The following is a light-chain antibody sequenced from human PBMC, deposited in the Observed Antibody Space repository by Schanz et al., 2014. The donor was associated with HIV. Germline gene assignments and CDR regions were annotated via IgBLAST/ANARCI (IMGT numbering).Light chain of an antibody. CDR2: AAS. J-gene: IGKJ3*01. Sequence: IQMTQSSSTLSASVGDRVTITCRAGQNIGSYLNWYQQKPGKAPNLLIYAASSLQSGVPSRFSGGGSGTDFTLTINSLHPEDFATYYCQESYSPPFTFGPGTKVDIK. V-gene: IGKV1-39*01. CDR1: QNIGSY. CDR3: QESYSPPFT.